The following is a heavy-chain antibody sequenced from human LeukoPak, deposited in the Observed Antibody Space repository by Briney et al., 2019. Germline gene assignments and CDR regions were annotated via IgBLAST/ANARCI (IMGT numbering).Heavy chain of an antibody. D-gene: IGHD3-22*01. V-gene: IGHV4-59*12. CDR3: ARRYYDSSGYYPYEDEY. CDR2: IYYSGST. Sequence: SETLSLTCTVSGGSISSYYWSWIRQPPGKGLEWVGYIYYSGSTNYNPSLKSRVTMSVDTSKNQFSLKLSSVTAADTAVYYCARRYYDSSGYYPYEDEYWGQGTLVTVSS. J-gene: IGHJ4*02. CDR1: GGSISSYY.